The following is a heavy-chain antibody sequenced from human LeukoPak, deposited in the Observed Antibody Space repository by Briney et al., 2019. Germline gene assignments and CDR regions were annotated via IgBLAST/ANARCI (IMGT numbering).Heavy chain of an antibody. J-gene: IGHJ4*02. CDR2: ISFSGSDI. Sequence: AGESLRLSCAASGFTFSIHSMTWVRQAPGRGLEWVSSISFSGSDIHYADSVQGRFTISRDNAKNSLYLQVNSLRAEDTAVYYCARDPFDFWGQGTLVTVSS. CDR1: GFTFSIHS. V-gene: IGHV3-21*01. CDR3: ARDPFDF.